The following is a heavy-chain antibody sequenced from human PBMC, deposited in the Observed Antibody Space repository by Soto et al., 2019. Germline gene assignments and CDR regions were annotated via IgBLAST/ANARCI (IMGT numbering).Heavy chain of an antibody. V-gene: IGHV3-48*01. D-gene: IGHD6-19*01. CDR3: ARDDSGWYLGY. CDR2: ISSSIATI. CDR1: GFTFSSYS. J-gene: IGHJ4*02. Sequence: EVQLVESGGGLVQPGGSLRLSCAASGFTFSSYSMNWVRQAPGKGLEWVSYISSSIATIYYADSVKGRFTISRDNAKNSLYLQMNSVRAEDTAVYYCARDDSGWYLGYWGQGTLVTVSS.